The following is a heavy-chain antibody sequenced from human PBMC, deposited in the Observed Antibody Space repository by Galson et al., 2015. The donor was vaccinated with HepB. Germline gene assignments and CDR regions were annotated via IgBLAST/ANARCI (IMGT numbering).Heavy chain of an antibody. CDR1: GFTFSKAW. CDR2: IKSKTAGGTT. V-gene: IGHV3-15*07. J-gene: IGHJ6*02. D-gene: IGHD1-26*01. CDR3: TTGGGSYWYYYALDV. Sequence: SLRLSCAASGFTFSKAWMNWVRQVPGGGLEWVGRIKSKTAGGTTDYAAPVKGRFTISRDDSKNTLYLQMNSLKSEDTAVYYCTTGGGSYWYYYALDVWGHGTTVTVSS.